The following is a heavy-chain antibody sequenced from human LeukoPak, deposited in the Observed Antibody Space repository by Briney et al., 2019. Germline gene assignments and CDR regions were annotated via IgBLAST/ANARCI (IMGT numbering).Heavy chain of an antibody. CDR3: ASTIFGVDLSYYYYYKDV. CDR2: INHSGST. J-gene: IGHJ6*03. CDR1: GGSFSGYY. V-gene: IGHV4-34*01. Sequence: SETLSLTCAVYGGSFSGYYWSWIRQPPGKGLEWIGEINHSGSTNYNPSLKSRVTISVDTSKNQFSLKLSSVTAADTAVYYCASTIFGVDLSYYYYYKDVWGKGTTVTVSS. D-gene: IGHD3-3*01.